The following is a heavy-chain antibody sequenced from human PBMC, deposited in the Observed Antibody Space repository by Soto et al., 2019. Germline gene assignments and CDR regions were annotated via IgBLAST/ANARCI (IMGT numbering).Heavy chain of an antibody. CDR1: GFTFSIYA. J-gene: IGHJ4*02. CDR3: AKDSPNWGSSWYDFDY. CDR2: ISGSGGST. V-gene: IGHV3-23*01. Sequence: GGSLRLSCAASGFTFSIYAMSWVRQAPGKGLEWVSAISGSGGSTYYADSVKGRFTISRDNSKNTLYLQMNSLRAEDTGVYYCAKDSPNWGSSWYDFDYWGQGTLVTVSS. D-gene: IGHD6-13*01.